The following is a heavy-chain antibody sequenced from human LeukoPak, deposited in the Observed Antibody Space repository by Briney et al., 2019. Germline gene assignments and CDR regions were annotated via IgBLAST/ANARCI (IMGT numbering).Heavy chain of an antibody. D-gene: IGHD4/OR15-4a*01. CDR1: GFTFSRYW. J-gene: IGHJ5*02. CDR3: ERDYGA. V-gene: IGHV3-74*03. CDR2: INSDGSAT. Sequence: GSLRPSCEASGFTFSRYWMHWVRQAPGKGLMWVSRINSDGSATTYADFVKGWFTISRDNAKNTVYLQMNSLRVDDTAIYYCERDYGAWGQGTLVTVSP.